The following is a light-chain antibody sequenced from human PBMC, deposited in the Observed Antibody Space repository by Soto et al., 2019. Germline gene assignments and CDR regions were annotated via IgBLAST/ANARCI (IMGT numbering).Light chain of an antibody. V-gene: IGLV2-23*02. CDR3: SSCEGSSNHAV. CDR1: SCNVGSHNL. Sequence: QSALTQPASVSGSPGQTVTISCTGTSCNVGSHNLVSWYQQHPGDAHKLMIYDVSKRPSGVYDRFSGSKSGNAASLTITGLQAEDEADYYCSSCEGSSNHAVFGGGTKLTVL. CDR2: DVS. J-gene: IGLJ2*01.